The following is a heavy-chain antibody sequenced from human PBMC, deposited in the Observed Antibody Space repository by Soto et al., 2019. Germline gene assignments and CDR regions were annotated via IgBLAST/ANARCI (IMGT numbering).Heavy chain of an antibody. Sequence: ESVEGRFTIFRDNLKNTLYLEMSSLSSDDTAVYYCAREPKSTSGWYWTFDIWGQGTRVTVSS. D-gene: IGHD6-19*01. J-gene: IGHJ3*02. V-gene: IGHV3-30*15. CDR3: AREPKSTSGWYWTFDI.